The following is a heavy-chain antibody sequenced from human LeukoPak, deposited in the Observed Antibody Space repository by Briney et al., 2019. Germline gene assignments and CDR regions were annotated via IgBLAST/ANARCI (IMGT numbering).Heavy chain of an antibody. D-gene: IGHD3-10*01. V-gene: IGHV3-7*01. CDR3: ARDPDRYSGNAEYFQH. J-gene: IGHJ1*01. CDR2: IKQDGSEK. Sequence: PGGSLRLSCAASGFTFSSYWMSWVRQAPGKGLEWVANIKQDGSEKYYVDSVKGRFTISRDNAKNSLYLQMNSLRAEDTAVYYCARDPDRYSGNAEYFQHWGQGTLVTVSS. CDR1: GFTFSSYW.